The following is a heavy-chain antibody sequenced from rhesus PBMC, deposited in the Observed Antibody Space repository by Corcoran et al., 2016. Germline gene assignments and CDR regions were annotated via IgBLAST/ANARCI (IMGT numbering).Heavy chain of an antibody. D-gene: IGHD3-9*01. J-gene: IGHJ4*01. CDR1: GGSISDDYY. CDR2: IYGSGGGT. V-gene: IGHV4-106*01. CDR3: ARDGYGYYFDY. Sequence: QVQLQESGPGLVKPSETLSLTCAVSGGSISDDYYWSWIRQPPGKGLEWIGYIYGSGGGTNYNPSLKNRVTISIDTSKNKFSMKLSSVTAADTAVYDCARDGYGYYFDYWGQGVLVTVSS.